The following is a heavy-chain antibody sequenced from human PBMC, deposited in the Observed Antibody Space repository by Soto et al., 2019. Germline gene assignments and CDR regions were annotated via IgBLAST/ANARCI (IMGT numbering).Heavy chain of an antibody. CDR3: ARGRPNMYYYDSSGYPGGGYYFDY. Sequence: GASVKVSCKASGGTFSSYAISWVRQAPGQGLEWMGGIIPIFGTANYAQKFQGRVTITADESTSTAYMELSSLRSEDTAVYYCARGRPNMYYYDSSGYPGGGYYFDYWGQGTLVTVSS. CDR2: IIPIFGTA. D-gene: IGHD3-22*01. V-gene: IGHV1-69*13. CDR1: GGTFSSYA. J-gene: IGHJ4*02.